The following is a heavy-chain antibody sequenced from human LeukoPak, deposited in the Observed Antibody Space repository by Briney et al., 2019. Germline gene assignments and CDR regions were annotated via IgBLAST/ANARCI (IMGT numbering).Heavy chain of an antibody. CDR3: AKDLRGYSYGYVY. CDR1: GFTFSSYG. D-gene: IGHD5-18*01. J-gene: IGHJ4*02. V-gene: IGHV3-33*06. Sequence: GGSLRLSCAASGFTFSSYGMHWVRQAPGKGLEWVAAIWCDGSNKYYADSVKGRFTISRDNSKNTLSMQMNSLRAEDTAVYYCAKDLRGYSYGYVYWGQGTLVTVSS. CDR2: IWCDGSNK.